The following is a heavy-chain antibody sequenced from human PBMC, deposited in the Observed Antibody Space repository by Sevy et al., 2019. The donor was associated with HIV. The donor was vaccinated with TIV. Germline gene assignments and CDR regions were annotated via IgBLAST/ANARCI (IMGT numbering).Heavy chain of an antibody. D-gene: IGHD6-19*01. Sequence: SVKVSCKASGGTFSSYGISWAGQAPGQGLEWMGGIIPILGTVNYAQKFQGRVTITADESTKTAYMELSSLRSEDTAVYYCARGGGNGWYYFDYWGQETLVTVSS. V-gene: IGHV1-69*13. J-gene: IGHJ4*02. CDR2: IIPILGTV. CDR1: GGTFSSYG. CDR3: ARGGGNGWYYFDY.